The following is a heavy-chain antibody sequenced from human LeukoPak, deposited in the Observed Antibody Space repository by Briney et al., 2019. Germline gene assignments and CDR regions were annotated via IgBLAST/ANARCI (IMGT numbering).Heavy chain of an antibody. J-gene: IGHJ4*02. CDR2: ISAYNGNT. CDR3: ARFIIAAAAIDY. Sequence: ASVKVSCKASGYTFTGYYMHWVRQAPGQGLEWMGWISAYNGNTNYAQKLQGRVTMTTDTSTSTAYMELRSLRSDDTAVYYCARFIIAAAAIDYWGQGTLVTVSS. CDR1: GYTFTGYY. D-gene: IGHD6-13*01. V-gene: IGHV1-18*04.